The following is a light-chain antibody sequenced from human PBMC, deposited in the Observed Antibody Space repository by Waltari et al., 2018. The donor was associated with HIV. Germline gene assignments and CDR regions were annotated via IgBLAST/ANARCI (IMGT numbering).Light chain of an antibody. J-gene: IGLJ1*01. V-gene: IGLV2-23*02. CDR2: DVT. Sequence: QSALTQPASVSGSPGQSITISCTGTSSDVGNYNYVSWYQQHPGKAPKLMIDDVTKRTSGISDRFSGSKSGNTASLTISVLQAEDEADYYCCSYAGSSTFVFGTGTKVTVL. CDR1: SSDVGNYNY. CDR3: CSYAGSSTFV.